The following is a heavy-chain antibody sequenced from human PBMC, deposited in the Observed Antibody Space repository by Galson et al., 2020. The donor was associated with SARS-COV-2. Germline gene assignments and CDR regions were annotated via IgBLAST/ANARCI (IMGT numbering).Heavy chain of an antibody. V-gene: IGHV4-34*01. D-gene: IGHD3-10*01. CDR1: GGSFSGSS. Sequence: SQTLSLTCALYGGSFSGSSWTCLRQPPGQGPEWLGEINIRGNTNSSPPPRSRVTISVDTSKNQVSLKLRSVTAADTALYYGASGRRGVVPSPVLGLCPYYLYFYRDVWGKGTSVSVSS. CDR2: INIRGNT. J-gene: IGHJ6*03. CDR3: ASGRRGVVPSPVLGLCPYYLYFYRDV.